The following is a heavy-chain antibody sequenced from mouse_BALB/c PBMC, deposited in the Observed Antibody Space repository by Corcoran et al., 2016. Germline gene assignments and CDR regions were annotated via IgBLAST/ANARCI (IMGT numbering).Heavy chain of an antibody. CDR1: GFNIKDTY. CDR3: ANWDWYFDV. J-gene: IGHJ1*01. Sequence: EVQLQQSGAELVKPGASVKLSCTASGFNIKDTYMPWVKQGPEQGLEWIGRIDPANGNTKYDPKFQGKATITADTSSNTAYLQLSSLTSEDTAVYYCANWDWYFDVWGAGTTVTVSS. CDR2: IDPANGNT. D-gene: IGHD4-1*01. V-gene: IGHV14-3*02.